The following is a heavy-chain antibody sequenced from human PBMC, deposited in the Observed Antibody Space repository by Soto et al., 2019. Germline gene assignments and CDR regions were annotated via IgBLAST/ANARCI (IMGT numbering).Heavy chain of an antibody. V-gene: IGHV3-23*01. J-gene: IGHJ6*03. CDR2: ISGSGGST. D-gene: IGHD6-19*01. Sequence: PGGSLRLSCAASGFTFSSYAMSWVRQAPGKGLEWVSAISGSGGSTYYADSVKGRFTISRDNSKNTLYLQMNSLRAEDTAVYYCAKQMYPADGLVYYYYYMDVWGKGTTVTVSS. CDR3: AKQMYPADGLVYYYYYMDV. CDR1: GFTFSSYA.